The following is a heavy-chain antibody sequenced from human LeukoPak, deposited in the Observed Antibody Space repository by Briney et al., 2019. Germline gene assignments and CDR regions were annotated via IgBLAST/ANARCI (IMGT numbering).Heavy chain of an antibody. D-gene: IGHD1-26*01. V-gene: IGHV1-69*13. J-gene: IGHJ4*02. Sequence: SVKVSCKASGYTFTSYGISWVRQAPGQGLEWMGGIIPIFGTANYAQKFQGRVTITADESTSTAYMELSSLRSEDTAVYYCVVGATLDYWGQGTLVTVSS. CDR3: VVGATLDY. CDR2: IIPIFGTA. CDR1: GYTFTSYG.